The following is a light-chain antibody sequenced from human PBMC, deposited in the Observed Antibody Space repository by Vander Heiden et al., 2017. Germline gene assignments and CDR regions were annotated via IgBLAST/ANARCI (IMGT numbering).Light chain of an antibody. CDR3: QQSDSAPYT. CDR2: ATS. Sequence: DIQITQSPSSLSASVGDRVTITCRASQSISNSLNWYQQKAGKAPKPLIHATSNLQSGVRSRFSGSRSGTDFTLTISRLQPDDFATYYCQQSDSAPYTFGQGTKLEI. J-gene: IGKJ2*01. CDR1: QSISNS. V-gene: IGKV1-39*01.